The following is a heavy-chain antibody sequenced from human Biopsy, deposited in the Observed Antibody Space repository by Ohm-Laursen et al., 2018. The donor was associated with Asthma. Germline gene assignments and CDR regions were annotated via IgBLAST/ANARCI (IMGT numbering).Heavy chain of an antibody. V-gene: IGHV3-7*01. Sequence: SLRLSCAASGLTFGDYWMSWVRQVPGKGLEWVANIKHDGSGKNHVDSLKGRFTISRDNAKNSLYLQMNSLRAEDTAVYYCARTFHFWSPYHAEHYQLWGQGTLVTVSS. CDR1: GLTFGDYW. CDR2: IKHDGSGK. J-gene: IGHJ1*01. D-gene: IGHD3-3*02. CDR3: ARTFHFWSPYHAEHYQL.